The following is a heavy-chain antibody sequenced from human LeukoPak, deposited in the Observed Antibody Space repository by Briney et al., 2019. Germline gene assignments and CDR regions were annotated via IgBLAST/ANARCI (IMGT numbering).Heavy chain of an antibody. Sequence: PGGSLRLSCSVTGFSFKNFAMHWVRQAPGKGLVWVSHINGDGSTTSYADSVKGRFTISRDNAKNTVYLQMNSLRAEDTAVYYCAKGGSSSPRSTFDYWGQGTLLTVSS. CDR2: INGDGSTT. D-gene: IGHD6-13*01. V-gene: IGHV3-74*01. J-gene: IGHJ4*02. CDR1: GFSFKNFA. CDR3: AKGGSSSPRSTFDY.